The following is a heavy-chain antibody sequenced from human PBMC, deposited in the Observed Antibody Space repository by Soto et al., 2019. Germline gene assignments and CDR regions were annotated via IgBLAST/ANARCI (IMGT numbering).Heavy chain of an antibody. J-gene: IGHJ5*02. D-gene: IGHD3-16*01. V-gene: IGHV3-33*01. CDR1: GFTFSDYA. Sequence: QVQLVESGGGVVQPGWSLRLSCVTSGFTFSDYAMHWVRQAPGKGLEWVAVIRPDGSNRYYADSVKGRFTISRDISKNTLYLQMSSLRADDTAVYFCARVGRPQHLLTGFDNWGQGTLVTFSS. CDR3: ARVGRPQHLLTGFDN. CDR2: IRPDGSNR.